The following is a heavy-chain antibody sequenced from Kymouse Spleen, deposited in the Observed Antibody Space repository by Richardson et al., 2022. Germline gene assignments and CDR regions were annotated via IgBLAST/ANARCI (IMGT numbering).Heavy chain of an antibody. CDR3: ARQTGTSSLDY. D-gene: IGHD1-7*01. V-gene: IGHV3-33*01. CDR2: IWYDGSNK. Sequence: QVQLVESGGGVVQPGRSLRLSCAASGFTFSSYGMHWVRQAPGKGLEWVAVIWYDGSNKYYADSVKGRFTISRDNSKNTLYLQMNSLRAEDTAVYYCARQTGTSSLDYWGQGTLVTVSS. J-gene: IGHJ4*02. CDR1: GFTFSSYG.